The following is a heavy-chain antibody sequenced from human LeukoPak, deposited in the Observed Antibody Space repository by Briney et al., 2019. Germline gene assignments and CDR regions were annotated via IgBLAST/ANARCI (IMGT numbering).Heavy chain of an antibody. CDR3: TKDISSGGCYYSDY. Sequence: PGGSLRLSCVASGFTFYDYAMHWVRQAPGKGLEWVSGISWNSGSIGYADSVKGRFTISRDNAKNSLYLQMNSLKAEDTALYYCTKDISSGGCYYSDYWGQGTLVTVSS. V-gene: IGHV3-9*01. CDR1: GFTFYDYA. J-gene: IGHJ4*02. CDR2: ISWNSGSI. D-gene: IGHD2-15*01.